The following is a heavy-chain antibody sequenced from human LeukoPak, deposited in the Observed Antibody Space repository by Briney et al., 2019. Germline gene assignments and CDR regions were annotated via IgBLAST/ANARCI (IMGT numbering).Heavy chain of an antibody. V-gene: IGHV4-59*01. CDR3: ARDGAYGSGSYYPFDY. CDR1: GGSISSYY. CDR2: IFYNGNT. D-gene: IGHD3-10*01. Sequence: SETLSLTCAVSGGSISSYYWSWIRQPPGKGLEWIGYIFYNGNTNYNPSLRSRVTISLDTSKNQFSLKLTSVTAADTAAYYCARDGAYGSGSYYPFDYWGQGTLVTVSS. J-gene: IGHJ4*02.